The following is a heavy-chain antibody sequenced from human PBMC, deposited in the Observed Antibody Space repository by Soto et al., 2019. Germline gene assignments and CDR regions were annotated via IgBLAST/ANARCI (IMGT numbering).Heavy chain of an antibody. J-gene: IGHJ4*02. CDR1: GGTFSSYA. CDR3: ASRYRYGPHFDY. V-gene: IGHV1-69*13. D-gene: IGHD5-18*01. CDR2: IIPIFGTA. Sequence: SVKVSCKASGGTFSSYAISWVRQAPGQGLEWMGGIIPIFGTANYAQKFQGRVTITADESTSTAYMELSSLRSEDTAVYYCASRYRYGPHFDYCGQGTLVTVSS.